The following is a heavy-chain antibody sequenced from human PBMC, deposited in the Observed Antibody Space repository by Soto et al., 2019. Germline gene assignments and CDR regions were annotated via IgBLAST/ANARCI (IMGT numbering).Heavy chain of an antibody. CDR2: IYYSGST. J-gene: IGHJ4*02. D-gene: IGHD3-10*01. CDR1: GGSISSYY. CDR3: AREYYYGSGVDY. Sequence: QVQLQESGPGLVKPSETLSLTCTVSGGSISSYYWSWIRQPPGKGLEWIGHIYYSGSTNYNPSLKSRVTISVDTSKNQFSLKLSSVTAADTAVYYCAREYYYGSGVDYWGQGTLVTVSS. V-gene: IGHV4-59*01.